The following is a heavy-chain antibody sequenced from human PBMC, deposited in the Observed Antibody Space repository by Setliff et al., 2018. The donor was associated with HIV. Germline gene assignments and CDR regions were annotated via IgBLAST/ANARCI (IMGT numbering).Heavy chain of an antibody. J-gene: IGHJ6*02. CDR1: GGTISSYF. CDR3: ARIFGDQGYYYGMDV. D-gene: IGHD3-3*01. Sequence: EGLSLTCTVSGGTISSYFWGWLRQPPGKGLEWIGSIYHSGSTYYNPSLNSRVTISVDTSKNQFSLKLSSVIAADTAVYYCARIFGDQGYYYGMDVWGQGTTVTV. V-gene: IGHV4-39*07. CDR2: IYHSGST.